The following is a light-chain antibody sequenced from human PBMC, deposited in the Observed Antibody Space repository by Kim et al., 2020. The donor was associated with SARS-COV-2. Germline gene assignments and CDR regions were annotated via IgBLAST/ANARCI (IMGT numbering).Light chain of an antibody. Sequence: SYELTQPPSVSVSPGQTASITCSGDKLGDKYACWYQQKPGQSPVLVIYQDSKRPSGIPARFSGSNSGNTATLTISGTQAMDEADYYCQAWDSSTALVFGG. CDR2: QDS. V-gene: IGLV3-1*01. J-gene: IGLJ3*02. CDR3: QAWDSSTALV. CDR1: KLGDKY.